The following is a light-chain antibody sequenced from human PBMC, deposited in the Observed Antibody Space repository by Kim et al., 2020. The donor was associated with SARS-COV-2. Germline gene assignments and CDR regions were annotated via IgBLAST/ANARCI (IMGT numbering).Light chain of an antibody. CDR2: GAS. J-gene: IGKJ4*01. Sequence: GSPGERATLSCRASQSVSSNLAWYHQKPGQTPRLLIYGASTRATGIPARFSGSGSGTEFTLTISSLQSEDFAVYYCQQYNNWPLTFGGGTKVDIK. V-gene: IGKV3-15*01. CDR3: QQYNNWPLT. CDR1: QSVSSN.